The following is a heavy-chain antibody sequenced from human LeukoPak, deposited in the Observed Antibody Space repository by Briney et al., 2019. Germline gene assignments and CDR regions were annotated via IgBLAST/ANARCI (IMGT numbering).Heavy chain of an antibody. CDR1: GGSIISYY. CDR2: IYYSGST. CDR3: ARTEGSGSSNFDY. J-gene: IGHJ4*02. D-gene: IGHD3-10*01. Sequence: PSETLSLTCTVSGGSIISYYWSWIRQPPGKGLEWIGYIYYSGSTNYNPSLKSRVTISVDTSKNQFSLKLSSVTAADTAVYYCARTEGSGSSNFDYWGQGTLVTVSS. V-gene: IGHV4-59*01.